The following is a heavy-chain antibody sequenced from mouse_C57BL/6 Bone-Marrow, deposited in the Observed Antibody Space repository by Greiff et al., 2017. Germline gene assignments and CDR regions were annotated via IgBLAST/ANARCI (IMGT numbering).Heavy chain of an antibody. V-gene: IGHV3-6*01. CDR2: ISYDGSN. Sequence: EVQRVESGPGLVKPSQSLSLTCSVTGYSITSGYYWNWIRQFPGNKLEWMGYISYDGSNNYNPSLKNRISITRDTSKNQFFLKLNSVTTEDTATYYCARDTYYYGSSTWYFDVWGTGTTVTVSS. CDR3: ARDTYYYGSSTWYFDV. CDR1: GYSITSGYY. D-gene: IGHD1-1*01. J-gene: IGHJ1*03.